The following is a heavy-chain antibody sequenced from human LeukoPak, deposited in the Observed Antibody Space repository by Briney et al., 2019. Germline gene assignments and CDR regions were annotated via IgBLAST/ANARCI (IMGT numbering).Heavy chain of an antibody. V-gene: IGHV3-74*01. J-gene: IGHJ6*03. CDR2: INSDGSST. D-gene: IGHD5-18*01. Sequence: PGGSLRLSCAASGFTFSSYWMHWVRQAPGKGLVWVSRINSDGSSTSYADSVKGRFTISRDNAKNTLYLQMNSLRAEDTAVYYCARASFQLWLVGYYYMDVWGKGTTVTVSS. CDR3: ARASFQLWLVGYYYMDV. CDR1: GFTFSSYW.